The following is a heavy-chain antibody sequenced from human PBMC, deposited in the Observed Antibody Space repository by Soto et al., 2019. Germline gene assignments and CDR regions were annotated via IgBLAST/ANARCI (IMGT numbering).Heavy chain of an antibody. D-gene: IGHD3-16*02. V-gene: IGHV1-8*01. CDR2: MSPNSGNT. Sequence: QVQLVQSGAEVKKPGASVKVSCKASGYTFNSYEINWVRQATGQGLEWLGWMSPNSGNTGYAQKFQGRVTMTRNTSISTAYMELSSLRSEDTALYYCARQKSSTGDYFDNWGQGTLVTVSS. CDR3: ARQKSSTGDYFDN. J-gene: IGHJ4*02. CDR1: GYTFNSYE.